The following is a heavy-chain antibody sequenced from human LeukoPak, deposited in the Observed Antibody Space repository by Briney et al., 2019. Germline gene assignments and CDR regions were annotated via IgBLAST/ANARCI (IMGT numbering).Heavy chain of an antibody. V-gene: IGHV3-23*01. Sequence: GGSLRLSCAASGFTFSSYAMGWVRQAPGKGLEWVSAISGSGGSTYYADSVKGRFTISRDNSKNTLYLQMNSLRAEDTAVYYCAKGDAYYDILTGFDYWGQGTLVTVSS. CDR1: GFTFSSYA. CDR2: ISGSGGST. J-gene: IGHJ4*02. CDR3: AKGDAYYDILTGFDY. D-gene: IGHD3-9*01.